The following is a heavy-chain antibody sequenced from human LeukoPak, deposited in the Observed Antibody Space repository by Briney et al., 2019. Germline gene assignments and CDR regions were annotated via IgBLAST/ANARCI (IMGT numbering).Heavy chain of an antibody. V-gene: IGHV3-23*01. Sequence: PGGSLRLSCAASGFTFSSYAMSWVRQAPGKGLEWVSAISGSGGSTYYADSVKGRFTISRDNSKNTLYLQMNTLRAEDTPVYYCAKETTVTPQRNSFDPWGQGTLVTASS. CDR1: GFTFSSYA. D-gene: IGHD4-17*01. CDR2: ISGSGGST. J-gene: IGHJ5*02. CDR3: AKETTVTPQRNSFDP.